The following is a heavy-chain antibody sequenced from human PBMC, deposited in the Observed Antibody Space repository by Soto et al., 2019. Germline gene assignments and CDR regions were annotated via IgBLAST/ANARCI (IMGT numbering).Heavy chain of an antibody. CDR3: ARGPPRKRGYYGSGDKFYYYYYMDV. J-gene: IGHJ6*03. V-gene: IGHV1-18*01. CDR1: GYTFTSYG. Sequence: GASVKVSCKASGYTFTSYGISWVRQAPGQGLEWMGWISAYNGNTNYAQKLQGRVTMTTDTSTSTAYMELRSLRSDDTAVYYCARGPPRKRGYYGSGDKFYYYYYMDVWGKGTTVTVSS. D-gene: IGHD3-10*01. CDR2: ISAYNGNT.